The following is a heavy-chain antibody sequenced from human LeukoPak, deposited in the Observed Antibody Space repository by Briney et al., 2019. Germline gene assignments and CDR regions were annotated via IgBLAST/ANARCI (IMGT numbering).Heavy chain of an antibody. CDR3: AKSGGGNGFDY. V-gene: IGHV3-23*01. Sequence: GGSLRLSCAASGFTFSSYGMSWVRQAPGKGLEWVSAISGSGGSTYYADSVKGRFTISRDNSKHTLYLHMNSLRAEDTAVYYCAKSGGGNGFDYWGQGTLVTVSS. D-gene: IGHD4-23*01. CDR1: GFTFSSYG. CDR2: ISGSGGST. J-gene: IGHJ4*02.